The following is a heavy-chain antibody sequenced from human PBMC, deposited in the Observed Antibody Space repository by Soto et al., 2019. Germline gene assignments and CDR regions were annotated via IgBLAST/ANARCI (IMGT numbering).Heavy chain of an antibody. CDR2: IRPSGGRT. V-gene: IGHV1-46*01. CDR1: GYTFTNYY. D-gene: IGHD5-18*01. Sequence: QVHLVQSGAEVKKPGASVKVSCKASGYTFTNYYIHWVRQAPGQGLEWLGIIRPSGGRTEYAQRFQGRGIMTRDTSTSPVYMELTSLTSEDTAVYYCAREPNESYYFDYWGQGTLVTVSS. J-gene: IGHJ4*02. CDR3: AREPNESYYFDY.